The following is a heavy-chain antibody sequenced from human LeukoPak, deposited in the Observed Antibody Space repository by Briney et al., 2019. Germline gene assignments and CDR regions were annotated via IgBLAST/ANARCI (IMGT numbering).Heavy chain of an antibody. CDR3: ARARIAAAGLFDY. CDR1: GGSISSYY. D-gene: IGHD6-13*01. CDR2: IYYSGST. V-gene: IGHV4-59*01. J-gene: IGHJ4*02. Sequence: SETLSLTCTVSGGSISSYYWSWIRQPPGKGLEWIGYIYYSGSTNYNPSLKSRVTISVDTSKNQFSLKLSPVTAADTAVYYCARARIAAAGLFDYWGQGTLVTVSS.